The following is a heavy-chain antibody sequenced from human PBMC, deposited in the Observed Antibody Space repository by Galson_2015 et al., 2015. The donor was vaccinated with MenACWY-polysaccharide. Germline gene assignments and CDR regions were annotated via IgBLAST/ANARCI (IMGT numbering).Heavy chain of an antibody. V-gene: IGHV5-51*01. CDR2: IYPSDSDV. D-gene: IGHD3-10*01. CDR3: ARKDHGTGSMDV. CDR1: GSVFPRFA. J-gene: IGHJ6*02. Sequence: QAGAEVKKPGESLQISCTASGSVFPRFAIGWVRQMPGKGLEWQGIIYPSDSDVKYNPSFQGQVTFSADRSTNTAYLQWSSLKASDSAMYYCARKDHGTGSMDVWGQGTTVPVSS.